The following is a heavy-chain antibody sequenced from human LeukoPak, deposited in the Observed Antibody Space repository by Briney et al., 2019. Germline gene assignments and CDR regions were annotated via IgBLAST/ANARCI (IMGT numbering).Heavy chain of an antibody. V-gene: IGHV1-3*01. CDR2: INAGNGNT. D-gene: IGHD3-10*01. CDR3: AREFRSGSSYYYYGMDV. CDR1: GYTFTSYA. Sequence: ASVKVSCKASGYTFTSYAMHWVRQAPGQRLEWMGWINAGNGNTKYSQKFQGRVTITRDTSASTAYMELSSLRSEDTAVYYCAREFRSGSSYYYYGMDVWGKGTTVTVSS. J-gene: IGHJ6*04.